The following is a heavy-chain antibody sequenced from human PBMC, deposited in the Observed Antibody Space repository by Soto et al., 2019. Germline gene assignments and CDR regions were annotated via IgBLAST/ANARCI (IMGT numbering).Heavy chain of an antibody. CDR3: AHRLTARGASSYYYIAV. CDR1: GFSLSTSGVG. Sequence: QITLKESGPTLVKPTQTLTLTCTFSGFSLSTSGVGVGWIRQPPGKALEWLALIYWDDDKRYSPSLKSRLTINKDASKTQVVLTRTNRDPVDTAANYGAHRLTARGASSYYYIAVWGKGTTVTVSS. J-gene: IGHJ6*03. D-gene: IGHD2-15*01. V-gene: IGHV2-5*02. CDR2: IYWDDDK.